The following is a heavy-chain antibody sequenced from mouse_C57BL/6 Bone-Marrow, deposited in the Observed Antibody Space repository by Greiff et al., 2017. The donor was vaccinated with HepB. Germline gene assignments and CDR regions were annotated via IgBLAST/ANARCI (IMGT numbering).Heavy chain of an antibody. J-gene: IGHJ2*01. D-gene: IGHD1-1*01. Sequence: QVQLQQSGAELAKPGASVKLSCKASGYTFTSYWMHWVKQRPGQGLEWIGYINPSSGYTKYNQKFKDKATFTADKSSSTAYMQLSSLTYEDSAVYYCARSRHYYGSRYFDYWGQGTTLTVSS. CDR1: GYTFTSYW. CDR2: INPSSGYT. V-gene: IGHV1-7*01. CDR3: ARSRHYYGSRYFDY.